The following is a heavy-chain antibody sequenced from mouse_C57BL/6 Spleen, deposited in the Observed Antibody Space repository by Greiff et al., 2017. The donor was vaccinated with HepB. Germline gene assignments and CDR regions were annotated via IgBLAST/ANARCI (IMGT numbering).Heavy chain of an antibody. Sequence: QVQLQQSGPELVKPGASVKISCKASGYAFSSSWMNWVKQRPGKGLEWIGRIYPGDGDTNYNGKFKGKATLTADKSSSTAYMQLSSLTSEDSAVYFCAITKGGYWGQGTTLTVSS. V-gene: IGHV1-82*01. CDR1: GYAFSSSW. CDR2: IYPGDGDT. D-gene: IGHD1-1*01. J-gene: IGHJ2*01. CDR3: AITKGGY.